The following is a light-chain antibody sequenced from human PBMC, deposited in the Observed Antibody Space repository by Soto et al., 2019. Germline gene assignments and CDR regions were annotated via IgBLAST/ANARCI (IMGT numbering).Light chain of an antibody. CDR2: AAS. Sequence: EIVLTQSPGTLSLSPGERATLSCRASQSVSSNYLAWYQQKPGQAPRLLIYAASSSATGIPDRFSGSGSGTDFTLTISRLEPADFAVYYCQQSYDSPTWTFGQGTKVEI. CDR1: QSVSSNY. J-gene: IGKJ1*01. V-gene: IGKV3-20*01. CDR3: QQSYDSPTWT.